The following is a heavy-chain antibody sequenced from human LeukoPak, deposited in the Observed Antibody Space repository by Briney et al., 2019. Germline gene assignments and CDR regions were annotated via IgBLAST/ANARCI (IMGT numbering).Heavy chain of an antibody. CDR2: ISSSSSYI. V-gene: IGHV3-21*01. CDR3: ARSITMILVVITYDAFDI. Sequence: GGSLRLSCAASGFTFSSYSMNWVRQAPGKGLEWVSCISSSSSYIYYADSVKGRFTISRDNAKNSLYLQMNSLRAEDTAVYYCARSITMILVVITYDAFDIWGQGTMVTVSS. J-gene: IGHJ3*02. D-gene: IGHD3-22*01. CDR1: GFTFSSYS.